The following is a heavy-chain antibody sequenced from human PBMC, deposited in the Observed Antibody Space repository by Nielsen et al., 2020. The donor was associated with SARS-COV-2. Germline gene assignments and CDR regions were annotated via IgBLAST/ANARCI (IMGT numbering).Heavy chain of an antibody. Sequence: SLKISCAASGFTFDDYAMHWVRQAPGKGLEWVSGISWNSGSIGYADSVKGRFTISRDNAKNSLYLQMNSLRAEDTAVYYCARDQGYYDFWSGFKRFDPWGQGTLVTVSS. D-gene: IGHD3-3*01. CDR2: ISWNSGSI. CDR3: ARDQGYYDFWSGFKRFDP. V-gene: IGHV3-9*01. J-gene: IGHJ5*02. CDR1: GFTFDDYA.